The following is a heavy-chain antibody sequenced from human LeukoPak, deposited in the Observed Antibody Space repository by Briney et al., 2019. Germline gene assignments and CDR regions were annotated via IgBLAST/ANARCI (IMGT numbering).Heavy chain of an antibody. CDR3: ARGHWGLDP. CDR1: GLTFKNSW. CDR2: LNQDGGEK. V-gene: IGHV3-7*03. D-gene: IGHD7-27*01. Sequence: QPGGSLRLSCAVLGLTFKNSWMTWVRQAPGKGLEWVATLNQDGGEKYYVDSVKGRFTISRDSAKNSLYLQMNSLRADDTAVYYCARGHWGLDPWGQGTLVIVSS. J-gene: IGHJ5*02.